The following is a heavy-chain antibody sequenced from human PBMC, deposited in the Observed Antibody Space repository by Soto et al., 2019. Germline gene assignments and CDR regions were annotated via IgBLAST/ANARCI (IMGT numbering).Heavy chain of an antibody. Sequence: SETLSLTCTVSGGSISSYYWSWIRQPPGKGLEWIGYIYYSGSTNYNPSLKSRVAISVDTSKNQFSLKLSSVTAADTAVYYCARVVGCCTNGVCYTGDAFDIWGQGTIVTVSS. V-gene: IGHV4-59*01. CDR3: ARVVGCCTNGVCYTGDAFDI. D-gene: IGHD2-8*01. CDR2: IYYSGST. J-gene: IGHJ3*02. CDR1: GGSISSYY.